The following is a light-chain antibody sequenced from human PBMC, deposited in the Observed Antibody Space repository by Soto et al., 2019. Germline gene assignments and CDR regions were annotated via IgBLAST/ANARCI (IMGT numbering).Light chain of an antibody. V-gene: IGKV3-11*01. CDR3: QQRSNFPLT. CDR2: DAS. CDR1: QSVSSY. Sequence: IVLTQSPATVSLSPGERATLSCRTSQSVSSYLAWYQQKPGQAPRLLIYDASNRATGIPARFSGSGSGTDFTLTISSLEPEDFVVYYCQQRSNFPLTFGGGTKVEIK. J-gene: IGKJ4*01.